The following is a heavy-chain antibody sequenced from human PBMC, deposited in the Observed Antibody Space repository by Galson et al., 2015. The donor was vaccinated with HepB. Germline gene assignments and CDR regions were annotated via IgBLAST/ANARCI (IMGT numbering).Heavy chain of an antibody. CDR2: IYYSGTT. CDR1: GGSISSSDYY. D-gene: IGHD4-17*01. CDR3: ARLQNYSGDYVLEGPGYFDY. J-gene: IGHJ4*02. Sequence: SETLSLTCTVSGGSISSSDYYWGWIRQPPGKGLEWIASIYYSGTTYYNPSLKSRVTISVETSKSQFSLELSSVTAADRAVYYCARLQNYSGDYVLEGPGYFDYWGQGILVTVSS. V-gene: IGHV4-39*01.